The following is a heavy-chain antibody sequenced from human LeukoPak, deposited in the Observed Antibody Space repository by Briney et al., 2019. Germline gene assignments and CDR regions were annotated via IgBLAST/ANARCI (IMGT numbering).Heavy chain of an antibody. CDR1: GGSFSDNY. Sequence: SETLSLTCAVYGGSFSDNYWSWIRQSPGKGLEWIGEINHSGSTNYNPSLKSRVTISIDTSKNQISLKVRPVTAADTAVYYCARRAGAYSHPYDYWGQGTLVTVSS. CDR3: ARRAGAYSHPYDY. J-gene: IGHJ4*02. D-gene: IGHD4/OR15-4a*01. V-gene: IGHV4-34*01. CDR2: INHSGST.